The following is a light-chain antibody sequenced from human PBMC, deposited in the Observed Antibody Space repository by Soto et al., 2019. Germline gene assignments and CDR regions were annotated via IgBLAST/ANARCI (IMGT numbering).Light chain of an antibody. V-gene: IGLV1-51*01. CDR1: SSNIGSNY. CDR2: DND. J-gene: IGLJ3*02. CDR3: AAVDTRRVWL. Sequence: QSVLTQPPSVSAAPGQKVTISCSGSSSNIGSNYVSWYQQFPGTAPRLLIYDNDKRPSGIPDRFSGSKSGTSATLGISGLQTGEEAEYYCAAVDTRRVWLFGGGTTVTVL.